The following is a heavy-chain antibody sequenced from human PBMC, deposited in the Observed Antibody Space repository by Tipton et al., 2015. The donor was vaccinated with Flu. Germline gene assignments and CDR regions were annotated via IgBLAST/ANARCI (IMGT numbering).Heavy chain of an antibody. J-gene: IGHJ4*02. V-gene: IGHV4-39*07. CDR1: GGSISSSSYY. Sequence: TLSLTCTVSGGSISSSSYYWGWIRQPPGKGLEWIGSIYYSGSTYYNPSLKSRVTISVDTSKNQFSLKLSSVTAADTAVYYCASPRGGEIPFFDYWGQGTLVTVPS. CDR2: IYYSGST. D-gene: IGHD4-23*01. CDR3: ASPRGGEIPFFDY.